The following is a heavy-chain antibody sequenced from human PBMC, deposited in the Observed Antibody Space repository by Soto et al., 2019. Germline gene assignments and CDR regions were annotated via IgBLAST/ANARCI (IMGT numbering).Heavy chain of an antibody. V-gene: IGHV3-23*01. J-gene: IGHJ4*02. CDR1: GFTFGIYA. CDR3: AKDYLYTDYCDYAGQL. CDR2: VSGSGGST. Sequence: EVQLLESGGDSVQPGGSLRLSCAASGFTFGIYAMSWVRQAPGRGLEWVATVSGSGGSTFYTDSVKGRFTISRDNSKNTVFLLMNSLIVEDTAFYYCAKDYLYTDYCDYAGQLWGQGTLVTVSS. D-gene: IGHD4-17*01.